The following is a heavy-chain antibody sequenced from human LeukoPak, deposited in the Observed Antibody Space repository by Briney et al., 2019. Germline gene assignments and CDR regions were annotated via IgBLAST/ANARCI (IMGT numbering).Heavy chain of an antibody. CDR2: ISFDGSNK. J-gene: IGHJ2*01. CDR3: ARGPPWYFEL. D-gene: IGHD6-25*01. Sequence: GGSLRLSCAASGFTFSNYAIHWVRQAPGKGLEWVAVISFDGSNKYYADSVKGRFTISRDNSKNTLYLQMNSLRAEDTAVYYCARGPPWYFELWGRGTLVTVSS. V-gene: IGHV3-30*04. CDR1: GFTFSNYA.